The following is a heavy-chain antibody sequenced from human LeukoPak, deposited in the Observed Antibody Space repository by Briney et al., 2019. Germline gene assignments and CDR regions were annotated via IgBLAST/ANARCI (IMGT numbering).Heavy chain of an antibody. D-gene: IGHD1-26*01. V-gene: IGHV3-74*01. CDR1: GFTFSSYW. Sequence: PGGSLRLSCAASGFTFSSYWMHSVRQAPGKGLVWVSRINSDGSSTSYADSVKGRFTISRDNAKNTMYLQMNSLRAEDTAVYYCAARPRLDGIVGAPGYWGQGTLVTVSS. CDR3: AARPRLDGIVGAPGY. CDR2: INSDGSST. J-gene: IGHJ4*02.